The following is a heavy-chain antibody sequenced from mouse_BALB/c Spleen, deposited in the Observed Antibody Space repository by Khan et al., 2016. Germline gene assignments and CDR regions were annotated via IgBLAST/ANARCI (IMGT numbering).Heavy chain of an antibody. Sequence: EVELVESGGGLVKPGGSLKLSCAASGFIFSSYTMSWVRQTPEKRLEWVATISSGGSYIYSPDSVKGRFTISRDNAKHTLYLQMSSLKSEDTAMYYCTNIYDGYYEFAYWGQGTLVTVSA. CDR3: TNIYDGYYEFAY. CDR1: GFIFSSYT. J-gene: IGHJ3*01. CDR2: ISSGGSYI. D-gene: IGHD2-3*01. V-gene: IGHV5-6-4*01.